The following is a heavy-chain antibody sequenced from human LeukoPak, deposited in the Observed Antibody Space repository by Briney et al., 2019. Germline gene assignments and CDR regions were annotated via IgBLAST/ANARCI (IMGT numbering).Heavy chain of an antibody. Sequence: GASVKVSCXASGGTFSSYAISWVRQAPGQGLEWMGGIIPIFGTANYAQKFQGRVTITADESTSTAYMELSSLRSEDTAVYYCAREGEMATPELDYWGQGTLVTVSS. CDR1: GGTFSSYA. D-gene: IGHD5-24*01. J-gene: IGHJ4*02. CDR2: IIPIFGTA. CDR3: AREGEMATPELDY. V-gene: IGHV1-69*13.